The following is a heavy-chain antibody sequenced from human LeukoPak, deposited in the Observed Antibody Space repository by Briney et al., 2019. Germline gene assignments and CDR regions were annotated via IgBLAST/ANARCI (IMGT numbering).Heavy chain of an antibody. J-gene: IGHJ2*01. D-gene: IGHD4-17*01. Sequence: SVTVSCKASGGTFSSYAISWVRQAPGQGLEWMGGIIPIFGTANYAKKFQGRVTITADESTSTAYMELSSLRCEDTAVYYCARGAGDYWYFDLWGRGTLVTVSS. CDR1: GGTFSSYA. CDR2: IIPIFGTA. V-gene: IGHV1-69*01. CDR3: ARGAGDYWYFDL.